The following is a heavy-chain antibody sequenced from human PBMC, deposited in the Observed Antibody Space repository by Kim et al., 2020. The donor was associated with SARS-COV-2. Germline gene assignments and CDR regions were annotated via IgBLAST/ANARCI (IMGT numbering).Heavy chain of an antibody. V-gene: IGHV1-3*01. J-gene: IGHJ4*02. CDR2: INAGNDNT. CDR3: ARSVTTGYYFCN. CDR1: GYTFTAYF. D-gene: IGHD4-17*01. Sequence: ASVKVSCKASGYTFTAYFIHWVRQAPGQGLEWMGWINAGNDNTKYSQNFQGRVTITRDTSTTTAYMDLCSLRSEDTVVYYCARSVTTGYYFCNCGQGTLV.